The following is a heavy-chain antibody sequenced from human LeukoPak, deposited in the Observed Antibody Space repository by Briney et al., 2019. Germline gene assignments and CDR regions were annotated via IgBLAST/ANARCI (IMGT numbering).Heavy chain of an antibody. CDR1: GYTFSSHG. Sequence: ASVKVSCKATGYTFSSHGITWGRQAPGQGLEWMGWINTNTGNPTYAQGFTGRFVFSLDTSVSTAYLQISSLKAEDTAVYYCARGPLHRRPKNWFDPWGQGTLVTVSS. CDR2: INTNTGNP. CDR3: ARGPLHRRPKNWFDP. V-gene: IGHV7-4-1*02. J-gene: IGHJ5*02.